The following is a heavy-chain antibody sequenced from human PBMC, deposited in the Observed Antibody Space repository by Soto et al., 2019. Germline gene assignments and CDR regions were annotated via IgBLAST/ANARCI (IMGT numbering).Heavy chain of an antibody. Sequence: ASVKVSCKASGYTFTSYGISWVRQAPGQGLEWMGWISAYNGNTNYAQKLQGRVTMTTDTSTSTAYMELRSMRSDDTDVYYCARGILGAEWEVLVYFDYWSQGTLVTVSS. J-gene: IGHJ4*02. V-gene: IGHV1-18*04. CDR3: ARGILGAEWEVLVYFDY. D-gene: IGHD1-26*01. CDR2: ISAYNGNT. CDR1: GYTFTSYG.